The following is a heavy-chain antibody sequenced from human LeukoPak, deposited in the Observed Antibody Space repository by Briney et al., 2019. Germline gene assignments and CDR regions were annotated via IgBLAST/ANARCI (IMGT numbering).Heavy chain of an antibody. D-gene: IGHD3-3*01. J-gene: IGHJ4*02. CDR3: ARGGGFLEWLPYTFDY. CDR2: ISSSSSYI. Sequence: GGSLRLSCAASGFTLSSYSMNWVRQAPGKGLEWVSSISSSSSYIYYADSVKGRFTISRDNAKNSLYLQMNSLRAEDTAVYYCARGGGFLEWLPYTFDYWGQGTLVTVSS. CDR1: GFTLSSYS. V-gene: IGHV3-21*01.